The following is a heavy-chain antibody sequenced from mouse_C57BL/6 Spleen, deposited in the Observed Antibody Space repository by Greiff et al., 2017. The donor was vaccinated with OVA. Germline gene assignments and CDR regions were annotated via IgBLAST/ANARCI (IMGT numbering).Heavy chain of an antibody. V-gene: IGHV1-52*01. CDR3: ARGGQLRLDAWFAY. CDR2: IDPSDSET. D-gene: IGHD3-2*02. Sequence: QVQLQQPGAELVRPGSSVKLSCKASGYTFTSYWMHWVKQRPIQGLEWIGNIDPSDSETHYNQKFKDKATLTVDKSSSTAYMQLSSLTSEDSAVYYCARGGQLRLDAWFAYWGQGTLVTVSA. J-gene: IGHJ3*01. CDR1: GYTFTSYW.